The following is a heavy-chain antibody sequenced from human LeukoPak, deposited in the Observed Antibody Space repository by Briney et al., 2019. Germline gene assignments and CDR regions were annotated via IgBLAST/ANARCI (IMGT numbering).Heavy chain of an antibody. Sequence: GESLKISCKGSGYSFTSYWIGWVRQMPGKGLEWMGIIYPGDSDTRYSPSFQGQVTISADKSISTAYLQWSSLKASDTAMYYCARHTPYSGSYWRYFDYWGQGTLVTVSS. D-gene: IGHD1-26*01. V-gene: IGHV5-51*01. J-gene: IGHJ4*02. CDR3: ARHTPYSGSYWRYFDY. CDR2: IYPGDSDT. CDR1: GYSFTSYW.